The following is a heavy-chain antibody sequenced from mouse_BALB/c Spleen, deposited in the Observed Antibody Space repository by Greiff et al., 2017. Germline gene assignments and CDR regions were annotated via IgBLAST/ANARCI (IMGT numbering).Heavy chain of an antibody. CDR1: GFNIKDTY. D-gene: IGHD2-1*01. CDR3: ARQVKLFYYDCDY. J-gene: IGHJ2*01. Sequence: VQLQQSGAELVKPGASVKLSCTASGFNIKDTYMHWVKQRPEQGLEWIGRIDPANGNTKYAPKFQGKATITADTSSNTAYLQRSSLTSEDTAVYYCARQVKLFYYDCDYWGQGTTLTVSA. CDR2: IDPANGNT. V-gene: IGHV14-3*02.